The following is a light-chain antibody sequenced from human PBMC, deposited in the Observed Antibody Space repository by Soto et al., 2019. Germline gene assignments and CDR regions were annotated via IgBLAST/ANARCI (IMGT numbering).Light chain of an antibody. Sequence: QSALTQPPSASGSPGQSVTISCTGTSSDIGDYNYVSWYQQHPGVAPKLMIYEVSKRPSGVPDRFSGSKSGNTASLTVSGLQPADEADYYCSSYAGSNNLVFGGGPKLTVL. CDR1: SSDIGDYNY. J-gene: IGLJ2*01. CDR2: EVS. CDR3: SSYAGSNNLV. V-gene: IGLV2-8*01.